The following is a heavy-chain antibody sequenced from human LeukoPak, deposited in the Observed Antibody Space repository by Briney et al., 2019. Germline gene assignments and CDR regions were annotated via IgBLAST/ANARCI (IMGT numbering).Heavy chain of an antibody. J-gene: IGHJ5*02. D-gene: IGHD3-10*01. V-gene: IGHV4-4*02. CDR1: GGSISRSNW. Sequence: SGTLSLTCAVSGGSISRSNWWSWVRQPPGKGLEWIGSIYFSGSTYYNSSLTSRVAISADTSKNQFYLKLSSVTAADTAVYYCACPAPYYYGSWNSSWGQGTLVTVSS. CDR2: IYFSGST. CDR3: ACPAPYYYGSWNSS.